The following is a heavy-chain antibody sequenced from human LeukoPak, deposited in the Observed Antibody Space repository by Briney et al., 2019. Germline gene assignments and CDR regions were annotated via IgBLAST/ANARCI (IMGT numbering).Heavy chain of an antibody. V-gene: IGHV5-51*01. CDR2: LYPGDSDS. Sequence: GESLKISCKDSGNSFASSWIGWVRQMPGKGLEWMGILYPGDSDSKYSPSFQGQVTLSADKSISTAYLEWSSLKASDTAIYYCARAIAYSTAWTQLVFDYWGQGTLVTVSS. D-gene: IGHD6-13*01. CDR1: GNSFASSW. CDR3: ARAIAYSTAWTQLVFDY. J-gene: IGHJ4*02.